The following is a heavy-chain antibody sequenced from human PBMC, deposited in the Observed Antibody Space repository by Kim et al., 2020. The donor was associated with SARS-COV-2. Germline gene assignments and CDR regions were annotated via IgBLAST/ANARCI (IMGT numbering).Heavy chain of an antibody. J-gene: IGHJ5*02. CDR1: GGTMKNNA. Sequence: SVKVSCKASGGTMKNNAFSWVRQAPGRGLEWLGGMNPMFQPKYAETFKGRVTITADASSDTGYLEVRGLTSEDTGMYYCARGDDSSGYPRLGPWGQGSLVTVS. CDR3: ARGDDSSGYPRLGP. CDR2: MNPMFQP. D-gene: IGHD6-19*01. V-gene: IGHV1-69*13.